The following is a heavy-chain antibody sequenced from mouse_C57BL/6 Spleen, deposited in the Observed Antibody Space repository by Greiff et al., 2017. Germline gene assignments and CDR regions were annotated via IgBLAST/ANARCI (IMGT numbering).Heavy chain of an antibody. CDR1: GFTFSSYA. Sequence: EVKLVESGGGLVKPGGSLKLSCAASGFTFSSYAMSWVRQTPEKRLEWVATISDGGSYTYYPDNVKGRFTISRDNAKNNLYLQMSHLKSEDTAMYYCARDRRRGGYAMDYWGQGTSVTVSS. CDR3: ARDRRRGGYAMDY. D-gene: IGHD2-12*01. V-gene: IGHV5-4*01. CDR2: ISDGGSYT. J-gene: IGHJ4*01.